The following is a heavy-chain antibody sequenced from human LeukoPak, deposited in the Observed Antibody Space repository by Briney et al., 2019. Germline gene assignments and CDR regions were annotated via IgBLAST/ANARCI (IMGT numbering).Heavy chain of an antibody. V-gene: IGHV3-7*03. CDR3: ARMYLFESSGYRPSDY. CDR1: GFTFSNYW. CDR2: IKEDGSEN. J-gene: IGHJ4*02. D-gene: IGHD3-22*01. Sequence: GGSLRLSCATSGFTFSNYWMNWVRQAPGKGLEWVANIKEDGSENKYVDSVKGRFTISRDNAENAVHLEMNSLRAEDTAVYYCARMYLFESSGYRPSDYWGQGTLVTVSS.